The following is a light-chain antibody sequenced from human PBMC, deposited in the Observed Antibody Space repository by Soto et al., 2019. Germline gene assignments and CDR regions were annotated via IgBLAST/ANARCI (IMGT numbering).Light chain of an antibody. Sequence: EIVMTQSPATLSVSPGERATLSCRASQSVNSKLAWYQQKPGQAPRLLIYGASTRATGIPARFSGSGSGTEFTLTISSLQSEDFALYYCQQYNNWPPYTFGQGTKLEIK. CDR2: GAS. CDR1: QSVNSK. CDR3: QQYNNWPPYT. J-gene: IGKJ2*01. V-gene: IGKV3-15*01.